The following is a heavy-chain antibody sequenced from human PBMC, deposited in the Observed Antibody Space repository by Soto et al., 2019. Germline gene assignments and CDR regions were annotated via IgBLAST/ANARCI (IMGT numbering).Heavy chain of an antibody. V-gene: IGHV3-30*18. CDR2: ISYDGSNK. D-gene: IGHD6-13*01. CDR3: AKGGYSSSWYGYYYYGMDV. CDR1: GFTFSSYG. J-gene: IGHJ6*02. Sequence: QVQLVESGGGVVQPGRSLRLSCAASGFTFSSYGMHWVRQAPGKGLEWVAVISYDGSNKYYADSVKGRFTISRDNSKNTLYLHRNSLRAEDTAVYYCAKGGYSSSWYGYYYYGMDVWGQGTTVTVSS.